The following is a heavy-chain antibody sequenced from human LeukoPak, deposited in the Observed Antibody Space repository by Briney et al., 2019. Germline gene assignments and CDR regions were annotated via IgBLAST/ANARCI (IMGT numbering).Heavy chain of an antibody. V-gene: IGHV4-4*02. D-gene: IGHD6-19*01. CDR1: GGSISSSNW. CDR3: ASHSVAGSVY. J-gene: IGHJ4*02. Sequence: SETLSPTCVVSGGSISSSNWWSWVRQTPGKGLEWIGEIYHSGSTNYSPSLRSRVTISIDKSNNLFSLKLNSVTAADTAVYYCASHSVAGSVYWGQGTLVTVSS. CDR2: IYHSGST.